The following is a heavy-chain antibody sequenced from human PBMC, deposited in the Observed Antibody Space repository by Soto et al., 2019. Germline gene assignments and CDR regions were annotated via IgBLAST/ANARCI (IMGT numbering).Heavy chain of an antibody. J-gene: IGHJ4*02. CDR1: GYSFINYD. D-gene: IGHD6-19*01. CDR2: VSAYNGNT. CDR3: ARDLRAVAGTCFDY. V-gene: IGHV1-18*01. Sequence: ASVKVSCKASGYSFINYDISWVRQAPGQGLEWMGWVSAYNGNTNYAQKFQGRVTMTTDTSTSTAYMELRSLRSDDTAVYYCARDLRAVAGTCFDYWGQGTLVTVSS.